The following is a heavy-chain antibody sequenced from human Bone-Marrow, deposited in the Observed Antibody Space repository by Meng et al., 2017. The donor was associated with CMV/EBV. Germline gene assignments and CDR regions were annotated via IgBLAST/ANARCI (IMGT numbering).Heavy chain of an antibody. CDR1: GFTFSSHA. V-gene: IGHV3-30*03. D-gene: IGHD2-15*01. CDR2: ISSDGSLK. Sequence: GESLKISCVASGFTFSSHAMHWVRQAPGKGLEWVAGISSDGSLKYDADSVKGRFTISSDSGKNTVYLQMNSLRAEDTAVYYCARGGEWIAGGLYIWGQGTMVTVSS. J-gene: IGHJ3*02. CDR3: ARGGEWIAGGLYI.